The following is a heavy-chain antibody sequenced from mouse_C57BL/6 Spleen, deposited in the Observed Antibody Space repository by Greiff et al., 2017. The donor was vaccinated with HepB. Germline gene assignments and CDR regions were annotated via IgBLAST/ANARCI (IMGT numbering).Heavy chain of an antibody. CDR2: IDPEDGET. CDR1: GFNIKDNY. CDR3: ARDGSGWYYAMDY. Sequence: VQLQQSGAELVKPGASVKLSCTASGFNIKDNYMHWVKQRTEQGLEWIGRIDPEDGETKNAPKFQGTATRTADTSSNTAYLQPSSLTSEDTAVYYCARDGSGWYYAMDYWGQGTSVTVSS. D-gene: IGHD2-3*01. J-gene: IGHJ4*01. V-gene: IGHV14-2*01.